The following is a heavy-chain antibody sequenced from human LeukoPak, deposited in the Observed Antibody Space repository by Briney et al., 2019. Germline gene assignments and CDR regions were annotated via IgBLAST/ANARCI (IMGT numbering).Heavy chain of an antibody. V-gene: IGHV3-7*01. D-gene: IGHD5-12*01. J-gene: IGHJ3*02. CDR2: IKEDGTAK. Sequence: GGSLRLSCAASGFTFSTSWMAWVRQAPGKGLEWVANIKEDGTAKNYVVSVRGRFTISRDNAKNSLFLQMNSLRGEDTAVYYCTRDSGYNAFEIWGQGTMVTVSS. CDR1: GFTFSTSW. CDR3: TRDSGYNAFEI.